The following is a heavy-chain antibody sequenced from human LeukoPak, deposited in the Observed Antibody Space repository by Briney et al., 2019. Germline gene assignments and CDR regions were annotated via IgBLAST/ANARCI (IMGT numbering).Heavy chain of an antibody. CDR1: GYTFTGYY. D-gene: IGHD5-18*01. V-gene: IGHV1-69*13. J-gene: IGHJ4*02. Sequence: GASVKVSCKASGYTFTGYYMHWVRQAPGQGLEWMGGIIPIFGTANYAQKFQGRVTITADESTSTAYMELSSLRSEDTAVYYCARGTLWLRYFDYWGQGTLVTVSS. CDR2: IIPIFGTA. CDR3: ARGTLWLRYFDY.